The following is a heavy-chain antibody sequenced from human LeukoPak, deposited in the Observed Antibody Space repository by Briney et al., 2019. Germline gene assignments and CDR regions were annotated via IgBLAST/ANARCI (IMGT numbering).Heavy chain of an antibody. D-gene: IGHD4-23*01. CDR3: ARGGKATVVTM. V-gene: IGHV4-4*07. CDR1: GGSINSYY. CDR2: IYSSGST. Sequence: SETLSLTCTVSGGSINSYYWSWIRQPAGKGLEWIGRIYSSGSTNYNPSLKSRVSMSVDTSKNQFSLRLTSVTAADTAVYYCARGGKATVVTMWGQGILVTVSS. J-gene: IGHJ4*02.